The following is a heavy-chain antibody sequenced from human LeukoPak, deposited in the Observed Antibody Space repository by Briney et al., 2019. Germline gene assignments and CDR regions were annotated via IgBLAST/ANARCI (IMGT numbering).Heavy chain of an antibody. Sequence: GGSLRLSCAASGFTFSSYGMSWVRQAPGKGLEWVSAISGSGSSTYYAASVKGRFTISRDNSQNTVSLQVNNLRTEDTAFYYCAKTSLSDARGHYYYMDVWGKGTTVTVSS. CDR1: GFTFSSYG. CDR2: ISGSGSST. D-gene: IGHD3-3*01. J-gene: IGHJ6*03. V-gene: IGHV3-23*01. CDR3: AKTSLSDARGHYYYMDV.